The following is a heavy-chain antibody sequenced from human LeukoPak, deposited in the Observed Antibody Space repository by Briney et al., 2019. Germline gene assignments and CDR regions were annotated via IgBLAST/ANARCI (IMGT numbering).Heavy chain of an antibody. Sequence: PSETLSLTCTVSGGSISSYYWSWIRQPPGKGLEWIGYIYYSGSTNYNPSLKSRVTISVDTSKNQFPLKLSSVTAADTAVYYCARDRIQQNYYYYGMDVWGQGTTVTVSS. D-gene: IGHD5-18*01. CDR2: IYYSGST. V-gene: IGHV4-59*01. CDR1: GGSISSYY. J-gene: IGHJ6*02. CDR3: ARDRIQQNYYYYGMDV.